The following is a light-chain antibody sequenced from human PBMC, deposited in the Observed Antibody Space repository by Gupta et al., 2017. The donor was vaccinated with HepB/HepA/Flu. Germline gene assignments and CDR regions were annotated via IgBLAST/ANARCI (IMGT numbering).Light chain of an antibody. CDR2: SDN. Sequence: QSVLTQPPSASATPGQRVIISCSGSSSSIGSNTVNWYKQLPGTAPKLLIYSDNPRPSGVPDRFSGSKSGTSASLAISGLQSEDEADFYCASWDDSLNALFGGGTKLTVL. J-gene: IGLJ2*01. V-gene: IGLV1-44*01. CDR1: SSSIGSNT. CDR3: ASWDDSLNAL.